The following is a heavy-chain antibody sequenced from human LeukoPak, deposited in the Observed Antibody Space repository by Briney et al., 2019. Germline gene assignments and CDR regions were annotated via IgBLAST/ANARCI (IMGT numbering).Heavy chain of an antibody. J-gene: IGHJ4*02. V-gene: IGHV4-59*08. Sequence: SETLSLTCTVSGGSISSYYWSWIRQPPGKGLEWIGYIYYSGSTNYNPSLKSRVTISVDTSKNQFSLKLSSVTAADTAVYYCARRGSGGYSFDYWGQGTLVTFSS. D-gene: IGHD1-26*01. CDR1: GGSISSYY. CDR2: IYYSGST. CDR3: ARRGSGGYSFDY.